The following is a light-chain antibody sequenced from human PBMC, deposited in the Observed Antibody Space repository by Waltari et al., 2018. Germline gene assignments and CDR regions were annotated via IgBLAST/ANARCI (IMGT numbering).Light chain of an antibody. CDR1: SSNIGAVYD. CDR3: QSYDSSLSGRPWV. V-gene: IGLV1-40*01. Sequence: QSVLTQPPSVSGAPGQRVNISCTGSSSNIGAVYDVHWYLQLPGTAPKLLIYANRNRPSGVPDRFSGSKSGTSASLAITGLQPEDEADYYCQSYDSSLSGRPWVFGGGTKLTVL. J-gene: IGLJ3*02. CDR2: ANR.